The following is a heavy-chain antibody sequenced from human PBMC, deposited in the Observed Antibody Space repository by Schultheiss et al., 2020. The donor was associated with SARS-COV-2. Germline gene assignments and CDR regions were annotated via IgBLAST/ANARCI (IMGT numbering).Heavy chain of an antibody. Sequence: GSLRLSCTVSGGSVSSGSYYWSWIRQPPGKGLEWIGYIYYSGSTNYNPSLKSRVTISVDTSKNQFSLNLSSVTAADTAVYYCARGRGDYERRDAFDIWGQGTMVTVSS. CDR2: IYYSGST. D-gene: IGHD2-21*02. J-gene: IGHJ3*02. CDR3: ARGRGDYERRDAFDI. V-gene: IGHV4-61*01. CDR1: GGSVSSGSYY.